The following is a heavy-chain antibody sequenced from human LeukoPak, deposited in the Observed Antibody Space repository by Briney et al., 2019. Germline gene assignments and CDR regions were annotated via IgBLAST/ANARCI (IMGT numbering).Heavy chain of an antibody. CDR1: GWSFSGYY. V-gene: IGHV4-34*01. CDR2: INHSGST. CDR3: ARGFRYRSAPRYFDL. D-gene: IGHD6-19*01. Sequence: KPSENLSLTCAVYGWSFSGYYWGWIRQPPGKGLEWIGGINHSGSTNYNPSLKSRVTISVDTSKNQFSLKLSSVTAADTAVYYCARGFRYRSAPRYFDLWGRGTLVTVSS. J-gene: IGHJ2*01.